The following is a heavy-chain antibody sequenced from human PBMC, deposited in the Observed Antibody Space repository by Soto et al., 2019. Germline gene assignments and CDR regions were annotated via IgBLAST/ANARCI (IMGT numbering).Heavy chain of an antibody. J-gene: IGHJ4*02. CDR2: INADNGNT. D-gene: IGHD2-21*02. V-gene: IGHV1-3*01. Sequence: QVHLVQSGAEVKKPGASVKVSCKASGYIFTTYAMHWVRPVTGQRIEWMGWINADNGNTKYSQNFQGRVTISRDTSASTAYMELSSLRSEDTAVYYCARTGQCTSSACYGAFDYWGQGTLVTVSS. CDR3: ARTGQCTSSACYGAFDY. CDR1: GYIFTTYA.